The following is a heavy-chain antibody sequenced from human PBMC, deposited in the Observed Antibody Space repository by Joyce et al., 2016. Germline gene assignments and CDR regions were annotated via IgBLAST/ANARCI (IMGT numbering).Heavy chain of an antibody. CDR2: VGSDGSGT. CDR1: GFTFTNYW. V-gene: IGHV3-74*01. Sequence: EVQLVESGGGLLQPGGSLRLSCAASGFTFTNYWMHWVRQDPGKGLVWVARVGSDGSGTIYADSMKGRFTISRDNAKNTVYLQMTSLRIDDTAVYYCGSVFEYWGRGALVTVSS. CDR3: GSVFEY. J-gene: IGHJ4*02.